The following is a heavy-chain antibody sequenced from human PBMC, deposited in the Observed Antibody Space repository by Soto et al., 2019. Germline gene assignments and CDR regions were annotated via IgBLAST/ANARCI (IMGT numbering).Heavy chain of an antibody. Sequence: QVQLQESGPGLVKPSETLSLTCTVSGGSISSYYWSWIRQPPGKGLEWIGYIYYSGSTNYNPALKNRVTISVDTSKNQCSLKLSSVTAADTAVYYCARGRYVDAFDIWGQGTMVTVSS. J-gene: IGHJ3*02. CDR2: IYYSGST. CDR3: ARGRYVDAFDI. V-gene: IGHV4-59*01. CDR1: GGSISSYY. D-gene: IGHD1-1*01.